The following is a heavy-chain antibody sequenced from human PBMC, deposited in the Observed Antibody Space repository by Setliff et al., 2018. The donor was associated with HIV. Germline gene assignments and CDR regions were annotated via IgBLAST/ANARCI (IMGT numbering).Heavy chain of an antibody. CDR1: GYSVSSGYY. J-gene: IGHJ4*02. D-gene: IGHD3-3*01. V-gene: IGHV4-38-2*01. Sequence: SETLSLTCAVSGYSVSSGYYWGWIRQPPGKGLEWIGSFYRSGSTFYNPSLKSRVTISLDTSKNQFSLKLRSVTAADTAVYYCVSGPLSGYGYYFDYWGQGALVTVSS. CDR2: FYRSGST. CDR3: VSGPLSGYGYYFDY.